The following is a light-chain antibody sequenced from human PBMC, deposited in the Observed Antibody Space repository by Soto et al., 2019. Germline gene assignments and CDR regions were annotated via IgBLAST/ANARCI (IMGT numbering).Light chain of an antibody. J-gene: IGLJ3*02. V-gene: IGLV1-44*01. CDR2: SNN. Sequence: QSVLTQPPSASGTPGQRATISCSGSSSNIGSETVNWYQQLPGTAPKVLIYSNNQRPSGVPDRFSGSKSGTSGSLAISGLQSEDEADYYCAAWADSLNGWVFGGGTKLTVL. CDR1: SSNIGSET. CDR3: AAWADSLNGWV.